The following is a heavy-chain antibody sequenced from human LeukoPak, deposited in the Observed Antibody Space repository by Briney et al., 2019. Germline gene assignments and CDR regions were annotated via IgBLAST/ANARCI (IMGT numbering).Heavy chain of an antibody. CDR1: GYTFTSYG. V-gene: IGHV1-18*01. CDR2: ISAYNGNT. Sequence: GASVKVSCKASGYTFTSYGISWVRQAPGQGLEWMGWISAYNGNTNYAQKLQGRVTMTTDTSTSTAYMELRSLRSEDTDVYYCARDYCGGDCQERRNRYFDLWGRGTLVTVSS. D-gene: IGHD2-21*02. J-gene: IGHJ2*01. CDR3: ARDYCGGDCQERRNRYFDL.